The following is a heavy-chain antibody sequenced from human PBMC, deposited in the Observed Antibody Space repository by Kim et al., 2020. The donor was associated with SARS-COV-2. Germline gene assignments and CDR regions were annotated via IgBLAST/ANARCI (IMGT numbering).Heavy chain of an antibody. CDR2: ISSSGSTI. CDR1: GFTFSSYE. V-gene: IGHV3-48*03. J-gene: IGHJ5*02. CDR3: ASLFTIPRPGFDP. Sequence: GGSLRLSCAASGFTFSSYEMNWVRQAPGKGLEWVSYISSSGSTIYYADSVKGRFTISRDNAKNSLDLQMNRLSAEDTAVYYCASLFTIPRPGFDPWGQGTLVTVSS. D-gene: IGHD3-3*01.